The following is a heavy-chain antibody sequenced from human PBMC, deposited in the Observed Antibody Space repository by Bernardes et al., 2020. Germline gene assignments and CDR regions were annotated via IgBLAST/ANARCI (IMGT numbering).Heavy chain of an antibody. CDR1: GFSLSTSGMC. CDR3: ARMTYSSGWYYFDY. J-gene: IGHJ4*02. V-gene: IGHV2-70*11. CDR2: IDWDDDK. Sequence: TLVKPTQTLTLTCTFSGFSLSTSGMCVSWIRQPPGKALEWLARIDWDDDKYYSTPLKTRLTISKDTSKNQVVLTLTNMDPVDTATYYCARMTYSSGWYYFDYWGQGTLVTVSS. D-gene: IGHD6-19*01.